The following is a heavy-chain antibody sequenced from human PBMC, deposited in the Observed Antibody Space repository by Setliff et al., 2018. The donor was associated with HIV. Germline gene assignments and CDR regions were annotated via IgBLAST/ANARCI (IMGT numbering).Heavy chain of an antibody. J-gene: IGHJ5*02. D-gene: IGHD2-8*01. Sequence: PSETLSLTCSVSGGSISSSTYYWGWIRQPPGKGLEWIGDIFYTGSTYYNPSLKSRVAISIATSENRFSLRLNSVTAADTGVYYCARRGRDGVLIVFATGFDPWGQGTLVTVSS. CDR1: GGSISSSTYY. CDR3: ARRGRDGVLIVFATGFDP. V-gene: IGHV4-39*01. CDR2: IFYTGST.